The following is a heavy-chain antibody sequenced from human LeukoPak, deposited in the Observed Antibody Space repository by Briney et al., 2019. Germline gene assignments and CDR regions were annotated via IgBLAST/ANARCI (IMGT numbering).Heavy chain of an antibody. CDR2: ISWNSGSI. CDR3: AKDTGGYNVLDY. V-gene: IGHV3-9*01. D-gene: IGHD5-24*01. J-gene: IGHJ4*02. Sequence: GRSLRLSCAASGFTFDDYAMHWVRQAPGKGLEWVSGISWNSGSIGYADSVKGRFTISRDNAKNSLYLQMNSLRAEDTALYYCAKDTGGYNVLDYWGQGTLVTVSS. CDR1: GFTFDDYA.